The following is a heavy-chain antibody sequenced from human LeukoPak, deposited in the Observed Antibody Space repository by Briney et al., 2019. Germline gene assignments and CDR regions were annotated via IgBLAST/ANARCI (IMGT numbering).Heavy chain of an antibody. J-gene: IGHJ4*02. V-gene: IGHV3-74*01. CDR3: ARVSGDYSSGWALLGY. CDR1: GFTFSSYW. Sequence: GGSLRLSCAASGFTFSSYWMHWVRQAPGKGPVWVSRINSDGSSTNYADSVKGRFTISRDNAKKTLYLQMNSLRAEDTAVYYCARVSGDYSSGWALLGYWGQGTLVTVSS. CDR2: INSDGSST. D-gene: IGHD6-19*01.